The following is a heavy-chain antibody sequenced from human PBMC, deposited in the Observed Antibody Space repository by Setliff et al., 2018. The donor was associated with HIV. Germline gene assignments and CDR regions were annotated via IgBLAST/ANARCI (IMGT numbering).Heavy chain of an antibody. CDR1: GYSLSSDYY. D-gene: IGHD2-15*01. CDR2: IYHSGST. Sequence: KPSETLSLTCAVSGYSLSSDYYWGWIRQPPGKGLEWIASIYHSGSTYYNPSLKSRVTISVDTSKNQFSLKLSSVTAADTAVYYCARHKTHEYGGNTIYFDSWGQGTLVTVSS. J-gene: IGHJ4*02. CDR3: ARHKTHEYGGNTIYFDS. V-gene: IGHV4-38-2*01.